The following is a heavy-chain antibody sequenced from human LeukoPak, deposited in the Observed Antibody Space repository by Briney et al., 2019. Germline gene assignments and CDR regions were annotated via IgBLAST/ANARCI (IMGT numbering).Heavy chain of an antibody. CDR1: GFTFDDYG. Sequence: PGGSLRLSCAASGFTFDDYGMSWVRQAPGKGLEWASGINWNGGSTGYADSVKGRFTISRDNAKNSLYLQMNSLRAEHTALYYCARHDSSGYSPHATDYWGQGTLVTVSS. J-gene: IGHJ4*02. D-gene: IGHD3-22*01. CDR3: ARHDSSGYSPHATDY. CDR2: INWNGGST. V-gene: IGHV3-20*04.